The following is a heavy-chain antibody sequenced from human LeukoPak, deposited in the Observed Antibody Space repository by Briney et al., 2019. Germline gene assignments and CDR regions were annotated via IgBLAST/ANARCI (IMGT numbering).Heavy chain of an antibody. CDR2: ISYDGSNK. J-gene: IGHJ4*02. CDR1: GFTFSSYA. CDR3: AREHSGWYEYYFDY. V-gene: IGHV3-30-3*01. Sequence: PGRSLRLSCAASGFTFSSYAMHWVRQAPGKGLEWVAVISYDGSNKYYADSAKGRFTISRDNSKNTLYLQMNSLSAEDTAVYYCAREHSGWYEYYFDYWGQGTLVTVSS. D-gene: IGHD6-19*01.